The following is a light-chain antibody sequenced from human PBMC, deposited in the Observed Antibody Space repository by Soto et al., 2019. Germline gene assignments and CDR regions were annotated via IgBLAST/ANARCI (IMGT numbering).Light chain of an antibody. J-gene: IGLJ2*01. CDR2: GNS. V-gene: IGLV1-40*01. CDR3: QSYDSSLSAAV. Sequence: QSVLTQPPSVSGAPGQKVIISCTGSSCNIGAGYDVHWYQQLPGTAPKLLIYGNSNRPSGVPDRLSGSKSGTSASLAITGLQVEDEADYYCQSYDSSLSAAVFGGGTKLTVL. CDR1: SCNIGAGYD.